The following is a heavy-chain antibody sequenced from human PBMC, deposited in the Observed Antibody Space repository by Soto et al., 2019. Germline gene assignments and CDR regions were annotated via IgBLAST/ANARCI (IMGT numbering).Heavy chain of an antibody. CDR2: FDPEDGET. V-gene: IGHV1-24*01. CDR1: GYTLTELS. Sequence: GASVKVSCKVSGYTLTELSMHWVRQAPGKGLEWMGGFDPEDGETIYAQKFQGRVTMTEDTSTDTAYMELSSLRSEDTAVYYCATDLAYSGGYGAVSSWGQGTPVTVPS. J-gene: IGHJ5*02. CDR3: ATDLAYSGGYGAVSS. D-gene: IGHD1-26*01.